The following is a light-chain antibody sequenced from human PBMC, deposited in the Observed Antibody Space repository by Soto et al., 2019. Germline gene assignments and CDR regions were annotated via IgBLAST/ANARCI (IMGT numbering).Light chain of an antibody. CDR3: QQSYSTPRT. V-gene: IGKV1-39*01. J-gene: IGKJ2*01. CDR1: QSISSY. Sequence: DIQMIQSPSSLSASVGESVTITCRASQSISSYVNWFQQKRGKAPKLLVYATSNLHSGVPPRFSGSGSWIDFSLTIRSLQPEDVATYYCQQSYSTPRTFGQGTKLEIK. CDR2: ATS.